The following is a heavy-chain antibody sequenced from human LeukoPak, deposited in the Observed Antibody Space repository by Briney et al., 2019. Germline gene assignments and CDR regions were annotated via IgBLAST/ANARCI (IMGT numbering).Heavy chain of an antibody. CDR2: IDTSGST. D-gene: IGHD1-26*01. V-gene: IGHV4-4*07. Sequence: SETLSLTCSVSGVSISSYYWTWIRQSAGRGLEWIGRIDTSGSTNYNPSLKSRVPMSADTSNNQFSLKLMSVTAADTAVYYCARGQWEIDYWGQGTLVTVSP. CDR3: ARGQWEIDY. CDR1: GVSISSYY. J-gene: IGHJ4*02.